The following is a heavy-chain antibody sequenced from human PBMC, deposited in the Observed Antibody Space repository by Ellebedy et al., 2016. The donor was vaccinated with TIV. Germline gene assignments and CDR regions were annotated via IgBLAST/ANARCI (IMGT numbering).Heavy chain of an antibody. V-gene: IGHV1-46*04. D-gene: IGHD6-19*01. J-gene: IGHJ4*02. CDR2: INPNVGST. Sequence: AASVKVSCKASGYTFTSYFMHWVRQAPGQGLEWMGIINPNVGSTTYAQKLQGRVTMTRDTSTSTVYMELSSLRSEDTAVYYCARARSSGWLHTADYWGQGTLVTVSS. CDR3: ARARSSGWLHTADY. CDR1: GYTFTSYF.